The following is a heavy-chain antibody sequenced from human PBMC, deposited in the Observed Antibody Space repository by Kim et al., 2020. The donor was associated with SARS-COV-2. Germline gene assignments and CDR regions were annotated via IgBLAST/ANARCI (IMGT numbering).Heavy chain of an antibody. CDR1: GYTFTSYA. D-gene: IGHD3-10*01. CDR3: ARAFYPIRGVIPGALNY. Sequence: ASVKVSCKASGYTFTSYAMHWVRQAPGQRLEWMGWINAGNGNTKYSQKFQGRVTITRDTSASTAYMELSSLRSEDTAVYYCARAFYPIRGVIPGALNYWGQGTLVTVSS. J-gene: IGHJ4*02. CDR2: INAGNGNT. V-gene: IGHV1-3*01.